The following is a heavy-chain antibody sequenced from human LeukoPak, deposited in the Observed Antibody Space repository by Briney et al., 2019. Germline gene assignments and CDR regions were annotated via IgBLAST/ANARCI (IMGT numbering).Heavy chain of an antibody. V-gene: IGHV4-59*08. D-gene: IGHD3-10*01. CDR3: ARHSGIGLDS. Sequence: PSETLSLTCTVAGGSIRSYYWSWLRQPPGKGVEWIGYISDSGSANYNPSLESRVTISVDTSKHQFSLKLNSVTAADTAIYYCARHSGIGLDSWGQGTLVAVCS. J-gene: IGHJ4*02. CDR1: GGSIRSYY. CDR2: ISDSGSA.